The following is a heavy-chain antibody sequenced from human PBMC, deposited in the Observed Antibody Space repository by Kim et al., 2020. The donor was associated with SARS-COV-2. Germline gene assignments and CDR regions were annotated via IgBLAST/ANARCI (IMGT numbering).Heavy chain of an antibody. J-gene: IGHJ6*02. CDR1: GYTFTGYY. CDR3: ARENSNKYYYYGMDV. CDR2: INPNSGGT. D-gene: IGHD4-4*01. Sequence: ASVKVSCKASGYTFTGYYMHWVRQAPGQGLEWMGRINPNSGGTNYAQKFQGRVTMTRDTSISTAYMELSRLRSDDTAVYYCARENSNKYYYYGMDVWGQGTTVTVSS. V-gene: IGHV1-2*06.